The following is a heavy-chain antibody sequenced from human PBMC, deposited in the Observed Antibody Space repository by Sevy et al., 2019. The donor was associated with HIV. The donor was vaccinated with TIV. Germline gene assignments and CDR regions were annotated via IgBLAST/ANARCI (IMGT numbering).Heavy chain of an antibody. CDR3: ARAVLEISTWRSDY. D-gene: IGHD1-1*01. V-gene: IGHV3-21*01. CDR2: ISSTSAYI. CDR1: GFTFSSYS. Sequence: GGSLRFSCAASGFTFSSYSMTWVRQAPGKGLEWVSCISSTSAYINYADSVKGRFTISRDNAKNLLYLQMDSLRAEDTAVYYCARAVLEISTWRSDYWGQGTLVTVSS. J-gene: IGHJ4*02.